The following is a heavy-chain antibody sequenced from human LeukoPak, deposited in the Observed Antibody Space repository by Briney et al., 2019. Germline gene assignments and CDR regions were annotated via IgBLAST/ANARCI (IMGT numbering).Heavy chain of an antibody. D-gene: IGHD6-19*01. CDR1: GFTFSSSW. J-gene: IGHJ4*02. Sequence: GGSLRLSCAASGFTFSSSWMIWVRQAPGKGLEWVASIKEGGSEKYYVDSVKGRFTVSRDNARSSLYLQMNSLRVEDTAVYYCARDSGRFRLDYWGLGVLVTVSS. CDR2: IKEGGSEK. V-gene: IGHV3-7*01. CDR3: ARDSGRFRLDY.